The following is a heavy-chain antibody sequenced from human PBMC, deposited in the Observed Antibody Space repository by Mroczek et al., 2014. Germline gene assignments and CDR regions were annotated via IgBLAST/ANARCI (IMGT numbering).Heavy chain of an antibody. CDR2: INPNSGGT. CDR1: GYTFTGYY. V-gene: IGHV1-2*02. Sequence: QVQLVESGAEVKKPGASVKVSCKASGYTFTGYYMHWVRQAPGQGLEWMGWINPNSGGTNYAQKFQGRVTMTRDTSISTAYMELSRLRSDDTAVYYCARDWGRGGSHLTEVDYWGQGTLITVSS. D-gene: IGHD1-26*01. J-gene: IGHJ4*02. CDR3: ARDWGRGGSHLTEVDY.